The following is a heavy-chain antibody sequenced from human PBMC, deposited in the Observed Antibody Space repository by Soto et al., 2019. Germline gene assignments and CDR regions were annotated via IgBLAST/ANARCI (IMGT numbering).Heavy chain of an antibody. CDR1: GGTFSSYA. D-gene: IGHD2-15*01. CDR3: ARELGYCSGGSCYYGMDV. Sequence: QVQLVQSGAEVKKPGSSVKVSCKASGGTFSSYAISWVRQAPGQGLEWMGGIIPIFGTANYAQKFQGRVTMTADESTSTAYMELISLRSEDTAVYYCARELGYCSGGSCYYGMDVWGQVTTVTVSS. J-gene: IGHJ6*02. CDR2: IIPIFGTA. V-gene: IGHV1-69*01.